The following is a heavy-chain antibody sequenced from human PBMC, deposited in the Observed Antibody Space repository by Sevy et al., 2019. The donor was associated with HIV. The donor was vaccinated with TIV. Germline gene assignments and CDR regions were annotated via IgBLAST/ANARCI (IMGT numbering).Heavy chain of an antibody. CDR2: IHYTGST. CDR1: YGPISAYY. J-gene: IGHJ5*02. D-gene: IGHD2-21*02. V-gene: IGHV4-59*12. CDR3: ARAPPVRSGDDSLNWFDP. Sequence: QSQTLSLTCSVSYGPISAYYWNWIRQSPGKGLEWIGSIHYTGSTDYNPSLKSRVTMSLDTSKNQFSLQLKSVTAADTALYYCARAPPVRSGDDSLNWFDPWAREHWSPSPQ.